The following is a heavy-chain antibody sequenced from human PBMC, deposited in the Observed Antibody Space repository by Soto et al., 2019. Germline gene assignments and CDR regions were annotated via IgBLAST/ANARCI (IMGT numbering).Heavy chain of an antibody. CDR1: GFTFSRYS. V-gene: IGHV3-21*01. CDR2: ISTGSSYI. J-gene: IGHJ6*03. Sequence: GGSLRLSCAASGFTFSRYSMNWVRQAPGKGLEWVSSISTGSSYIYYAESVKGRFTISRDNAKNSVYLHMDSLRDEDTAVYYCARWDTAAGYYYYYMDVWGKGTTVTVSS. CDR3: ARWDTAAGYYYYYMDV. D-gene: IGHD6-13*01.